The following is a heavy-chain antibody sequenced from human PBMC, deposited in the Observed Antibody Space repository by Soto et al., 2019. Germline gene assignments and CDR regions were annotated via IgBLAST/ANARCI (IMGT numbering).Heavy chain of an antibody. CDR2: ISASGGST. J-gene: IGHJ4*02. CDR1: GFTLGNYS. Sequence: VGSLTLSCAASGFTLGNYSVNWVRQAPGKGLEWVSGISASGGSTYYADSVKGRFTISRDNAKSTMYLQMNSLRAEDTALYYCAKSNRPTAPFDYWGLGALVTVSS. CDR3: AKSNRPTAPFDY. D-gene: IGHD4-4*01. V-gene: IGHV3-23*01.